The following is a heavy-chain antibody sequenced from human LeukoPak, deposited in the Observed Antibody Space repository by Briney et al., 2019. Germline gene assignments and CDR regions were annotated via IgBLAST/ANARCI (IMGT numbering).Heavy chain of an antibody. D-gene: IGHD1-26*01. CDR1: GGSISSSNW. Sequence: PSETLSLTCTVSGGSISSSNWWSWVRQPPGKGLEWIGEIYHSGSTNYNPSLKSRVTISVDKSKNQFSLKLSSVTAADTAVYYCARRSGSYYPNDYWGQGTLVTVSS. J-gene: IGHJ4*02. V-gene: IGHV4-4*02. CDR2: IYHSGST. CDR3: ARRSGSYYPNDY.